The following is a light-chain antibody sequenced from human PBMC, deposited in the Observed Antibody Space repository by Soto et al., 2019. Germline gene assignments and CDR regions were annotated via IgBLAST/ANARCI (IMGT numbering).Light chain of an antibody. CDR3: QQYGTSPWA. Sequence: EIVLSQSPGTLSLSPGDRAILACRASQTVSSRFLAWYQQKLGQAPRLLIYGVSSRAAGIPDRFSGSGSGTDFTLTISRLEPEDFAVYYCQQYGTSPWAFGQGTKVEIK. CDR2: GVS. J-gene: IGKJ1*01. V-gene: IGKV3-20*01. CDR1: QTVSSRF.